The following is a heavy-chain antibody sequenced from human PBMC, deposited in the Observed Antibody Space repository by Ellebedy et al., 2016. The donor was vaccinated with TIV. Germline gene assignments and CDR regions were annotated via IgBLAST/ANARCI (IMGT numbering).Heavy chain of an antibody. CDR1: GFTFSSYS. V-gene: IGHV3-48*01. Sequence: GGSLRLXXAASGFTFSSYSMNWVRQAPGKGLEWDSYISSSSSTIYYADSVKGRFTISRDNAKNSLYLQMHSLRAEDTAVYYCVRARPYCGGDCFSFGNWGQGSLVTVSS. CDR3: VRARPYCGGDCFSFGN. D-gene: IGHD2-21*02. J-gene: IGHJ4*02. CDR2: ISSSSSTI.